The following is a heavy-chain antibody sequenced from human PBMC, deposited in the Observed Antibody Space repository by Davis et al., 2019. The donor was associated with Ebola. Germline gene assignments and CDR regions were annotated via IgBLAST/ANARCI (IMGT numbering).Heavy chain of an antibody. V-gene: IGHV3-7*03. CDR3: VREFCVEGCYADS. Sequence: PGRSLRLSCAASGLTFRSYVMSWVRRPPGKGLEWVANISGDGSATFYVDYVKGRFTISRDNTKNPLYLQMNGLRAEDTAVYYCVREFCVEGCYADSWGQGTLVTVSS. D-gene: IGHD2-15*01. CDR1: GLTFRSYV. CDR2: ISGDGSAT. J-gene: IGHJ5*02.